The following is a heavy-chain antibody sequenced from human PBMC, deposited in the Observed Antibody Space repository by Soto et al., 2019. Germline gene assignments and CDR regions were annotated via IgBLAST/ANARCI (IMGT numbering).Heavy chain of an antibody. J-gene: IGHJ4*02. CDR3: ARGGYCSGGSCFDS. D-gene: IGHD2-15*01. Sequence: EVQLVESGGGLVQPGGSLRLSCAASGFTVSSNYMSWVRQAPGKGLEWVSVIYSGGSTYYADSVKSRFTISRHNSKNTLYLQMNSLRAEDTAVYYCARGGYCSGGSCFDSWGQGTLVTVSS. CDR1: GFTVSSNY. CDR2: IYSGGST. V-gene: IGHV3-53*04.